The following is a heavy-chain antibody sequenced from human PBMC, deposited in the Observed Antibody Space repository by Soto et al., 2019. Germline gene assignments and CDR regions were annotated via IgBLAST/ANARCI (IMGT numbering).Heavy chain of an antibody. D-gene: IGHD2-15*01. V-gene: IGHV4-59*08. Sequence: SETLSLTCTVSGGSISSYYWSWIRQPPGKGLEWIGYIYYSGSTNYNPSLKSRVTISVDTSKNQFSLKLSSVTAADTAVYYCARVLVCRGGSCYSLVRGWDPWGGAPRVTVS. CDR3: ARVLVCRGGSCYSLVRGWDP. CDR1: GGSISSYY. J-gene: IGHJ2*01. CDR2: IYYSGST.